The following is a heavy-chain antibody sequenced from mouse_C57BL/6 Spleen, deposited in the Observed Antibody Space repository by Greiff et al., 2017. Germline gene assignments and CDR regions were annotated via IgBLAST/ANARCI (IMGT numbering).Heavy chain of an antibody. CDR1: GYTFTDYE. CDR3: TRDGYSTVAY. CDR2: IDPETGGT. V-gene: IGHV1-15*01. D-gene: IGHD2-3*01. Sequence: VQLQQSGAELVRPGASVTLSCKASGYTFTDYEMHWVKQTPVHGLEWIGAIDPETGGTAYNQKFKGKAILTADKSSSTAYMELRSLTSEDSAVYYCTRDGYSTVAYWGQGTLVTVSA. J-gene: IGHJ3*01.